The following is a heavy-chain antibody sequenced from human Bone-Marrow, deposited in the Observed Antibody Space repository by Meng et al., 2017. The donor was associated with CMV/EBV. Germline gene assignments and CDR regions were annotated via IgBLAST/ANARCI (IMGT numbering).Heavy chain of an antibody. CDR3: VRGFADGHY. Sequence: GESLKISCAASGFTFSSYWMSWVRQAPGKGLEWVASIKQDGSEKHYVDSVKGRFTISRDNAKSSVYLQMNSLRAEDTAVYYCVRGFADGHYWGQGTLVTVSS. J-gene: IGHJ4*02. D-gene: IGHD3-10*01. CDR1: GFTFSSYW. CDR2: IKQDGSEK. V-gene: IGHV3-7*01.